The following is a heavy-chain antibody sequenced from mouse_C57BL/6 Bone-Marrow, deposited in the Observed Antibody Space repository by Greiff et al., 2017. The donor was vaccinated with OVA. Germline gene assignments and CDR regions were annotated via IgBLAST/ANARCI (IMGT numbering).Heavy chain of an antibody. CDR1: GYTFTSYW. V-gene: IGHV1-64*01. D-gene: IGHD1-1*01. CDR2: IHPNSGST. Sequence: QVQLQQPGAELVKPGASVKLSCKASGYTFTSYWMHWVKQRPGQGLEWIGMIHPNSGSTNYNEKFKSKATLTVDKSSSTAYMQLSSLTSEDSAVYYCASYYYGSSGMVTGAMDYWGQGTSVTVSS. J-gene: IGHJ4*01. CDR3: ASYYYGSSGMVTGAMDY.